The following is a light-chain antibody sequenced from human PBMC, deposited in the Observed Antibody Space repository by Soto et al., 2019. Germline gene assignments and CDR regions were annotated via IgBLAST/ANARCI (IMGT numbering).Light chain of an antibody. J-gene: IGKJ5*01. CDR1: QSVSRDY. CDR3: QQQGRSWIT. Sequence: EIVLTQSPDTLSLSPGERATLSCRASQSVSRDYLVWYQQKPGQAPRLLIYGASSRATGIPARFSGSGSGTDFTLTISRLEPEDFAVYYCQQQGRSWITFGQGTRLEIK. V-gene: IGKV3-20*01. CDR2: GAS.